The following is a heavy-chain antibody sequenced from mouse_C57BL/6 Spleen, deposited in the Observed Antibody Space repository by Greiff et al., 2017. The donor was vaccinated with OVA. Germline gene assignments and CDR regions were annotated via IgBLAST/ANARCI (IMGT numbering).Heavy chain of an antibody. Sequence: VKLQQPGAELVKPGASVKMSCKASGYTFTSYWITWVKQRPGQGLEWIGDIYPGSGSTNYNEKFKSKATLTVDTSSSTAYMQLSSLTSEDSAVYYCASSYYSNSKGFAYWGQGTLVTVSA. CDR3: ASSYYSNSKGFAY. CDR1: GYTFTSYW. D-gene: IGHD2-5*01. J-gene: IGHJ3*01. CDR2: IYPGSGST. V-gene: IGHV1-55*01.